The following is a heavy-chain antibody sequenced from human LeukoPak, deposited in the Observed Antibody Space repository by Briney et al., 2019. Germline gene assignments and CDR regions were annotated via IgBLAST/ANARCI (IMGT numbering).Heavy chain of an antibody. CDR3: ARGKAAAGTWWYYFDY. CDR1: GFTFSNYW. D-gene: IGHD6-13*01. Sequence: GGSLRLSCAASGFTFSNYWMHWVRQAPGEGLMWVSRIHGDGTSTDYADSVKGRFSISRDNAKNTLYLQMNSLRAEDTAVYYCARGKAAAGTWWYYFDYWGQGTLVTVSS. CDR2: IHGDGTST. V-gene: IGHV3-74*01. J-gene: IGHJ4*02.